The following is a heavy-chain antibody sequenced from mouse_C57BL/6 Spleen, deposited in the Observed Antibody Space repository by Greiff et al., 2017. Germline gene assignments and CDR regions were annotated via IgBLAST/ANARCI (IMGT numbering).Heavy chain of an antibody. J-gene: IGHJ3*01. CDR1: GVDFSRYW. Sequence: CEASGVDFSRYWMSWVRRAPGKGLEWIGEINPDSSTINYAPSLKDKFIISRDNAKNTLYLQMSKVRSEDTALYYCARPTVGGLAYWGQGTLVTVSA. D-gene: IGHD1-1*01. V-gene: IGHV4-1*01. CDR2: INPDSSTI. CDR3: ARPTVGGLAY.